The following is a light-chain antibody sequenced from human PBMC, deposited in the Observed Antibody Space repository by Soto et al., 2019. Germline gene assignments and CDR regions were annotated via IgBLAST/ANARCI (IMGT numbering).Light chain of an antibody. Sequence: EIVMTHAPATLSVSPGVRATLSCSAIPSVSSNLAWYQDKPGQGPTLLLYGASTRATGIPARFSGSGSVTEFTLTISRLQSEDFAFDYCQQYHQLPYSFDRGNKLEIK. J-gene: IGKJ2*03. CDR2: GAS. CDR3: QQYHQLPYS. CDR1: PSVSSN. V-gene: IGKV3-15*01.